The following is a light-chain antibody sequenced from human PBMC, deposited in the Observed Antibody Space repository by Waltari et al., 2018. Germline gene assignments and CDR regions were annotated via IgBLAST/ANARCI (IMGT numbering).Light chain of an antibody. Sequence: VLTQSPGTLSLSPGETATLSCRADPSVTKKYLAWYQQKPGQAPRLLIYGAYSRAAGIPDRFSGSGSGTDFTLTISRLEPEDSAVYYCQQYGSSIMYTFGQGTKLEIK. CDR1: PSVTKKY. V-gene: IGKV3-20*01. CDR3: QQYGSSIMYT. CDR2: GAY. J-gene: IGKJ2*01.